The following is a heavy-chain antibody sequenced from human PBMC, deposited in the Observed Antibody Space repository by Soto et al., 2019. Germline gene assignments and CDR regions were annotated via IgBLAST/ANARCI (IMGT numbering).Heavy chain of an antibody. J-gene: IGHJ5*02. Sequence: GVSRKVSRRGAGYSFTSYWIGWVRQMPGKGLEWMGIIYPGDSDTRYSPSFQGQVTISADKSISTAYLQWSSLKASDTAMYYCARHGPSLLRYFDWSSRYNWFDPWGQGTLVTVSS. CDR3: ARHGPSLLRYFDWSSRYNWFDP. CDR1: GYSFTSYW. V-gene: IGHV5-51*01. D-gene: IGHD3-9*01. CDR2: IYPGDSDT.